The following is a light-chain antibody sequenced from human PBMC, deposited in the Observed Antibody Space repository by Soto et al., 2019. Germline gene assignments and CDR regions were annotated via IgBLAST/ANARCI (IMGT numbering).Light chain of an antibody. J-gene: IGLJ1*01. CDR2: DVS. Sequence: QSALAQPASVSGSPGQSIAISCTGTSSDVGSYNSVSWYQQYPGKAPTLMIHDVSDRPSGVSNRFSGSKSGNTASLTISGLQAEDGADYYCSSFTSSSSYVFGSGTKVTVL. CDR1: SSDVGSYNS. CDR3: SSFTSSSSYV. V-gene: IGLV2-14*03.